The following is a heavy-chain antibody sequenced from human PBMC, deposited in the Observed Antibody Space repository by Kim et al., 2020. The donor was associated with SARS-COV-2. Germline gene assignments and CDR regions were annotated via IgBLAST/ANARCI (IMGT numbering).Heavy chain of an antibody. CDR3: AGGGPSRDYGMDV. CDR2: INSDGSST. V-gene: IGHV3-74*01. CDR1: GFTFSTYW. J-gene: IGHJ6*02. Sequence: GGSLRLSCAASGFTFSTYWMHWVRQAPGKGLVWVSRINSDGSSTSYADSVKGRFTISRDNAKNTLFLQMNFLRAEDSAVYYCAGGGPSRDYGMDVWGQGTTVTVPS. D-gene: IGHD3-10*01.